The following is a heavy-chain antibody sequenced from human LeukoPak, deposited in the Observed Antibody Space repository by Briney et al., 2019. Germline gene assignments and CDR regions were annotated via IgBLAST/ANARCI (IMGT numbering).Heavy chain of an antibody. Sequence: SETLSLDCTVSGYSISNGYYWGWLRQPPEKGLEWIGSVFRSGSTFYNPSLKSRATISIDTSKHQFSLKLNSVTPADTAVYYCARVPHGETVFGVLLYQFDPWGEGTLVTVSS. CDR1: GYSISNGYY. CDR3: ARVPHGETVFGVLLYQFDP. J-gene: IGHJ5*02. D-gene: IGHD3-3*01. CDR2: VFRSGST. V-gene: IGHV4-38-2*02.